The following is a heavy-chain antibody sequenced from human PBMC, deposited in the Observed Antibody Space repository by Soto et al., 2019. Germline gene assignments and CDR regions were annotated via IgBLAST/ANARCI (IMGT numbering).Heavy chain of an antibody. CDR1: GYTFTSYG. CDR3: ARDRAYGIAARPEAWFDP. V-gene: IGHV1-18*04. D-gene: IGHD6-6*01. J-gene: IGHJ5*02. Sequence: QVQLVQSGAEVKKPGASVKVSCKASGYTFTSYGISWVRQAPGQGLEWMGWISAYNGNTNYAQKLQGRVTMTTDTSPSTAYMELRSLRSDDTAVYYCARDRAYGIAARPEAWFDPWGQGTLVTVSS. CDR2: ISAYNGNT.